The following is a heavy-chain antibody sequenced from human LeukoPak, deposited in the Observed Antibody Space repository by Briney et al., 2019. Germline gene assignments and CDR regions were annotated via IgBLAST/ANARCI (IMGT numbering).Heavy chain of an antibody. D-gene: IGHD4-17*01. Sequence: GGSLRLSCAASGFTYTNYNMNWVRQAPGKGLEWISYISGGSGTIYYADSVRGRFTVSRDNAKDSLWLQMDSLRVEDTAVYFCARLYGDWFDPWGPGTLVTVSS. CDR2: ISGGSGTI. CDR1: GFTYTNYN. J-gene: IGHJ5*02. CDR3: ARLYGDWFDP. V-gene: IGHV3-48*01.